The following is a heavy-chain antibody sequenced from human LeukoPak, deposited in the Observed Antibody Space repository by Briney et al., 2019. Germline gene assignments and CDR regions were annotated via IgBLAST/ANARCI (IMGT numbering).Heavy chain of an antibody. D-gene: IGHD3-16*02. J-gene: IGHJ4*02. CDR2: IYHSGST. V-gene: IGHV4-30-2*01. CDR3: ARGNPGNRWDYVWGSYRANYFDY. Sequence: PSETLSLTCTVSGGSISGGGYYWSWIRQHPGKGLEWIGYIYHSGSTYYNPSLKSRVTISVDRSKNQFSLKLSSVTAADTAVYYCARGNPGNRWDYVWGSYRANYFDYWGQGTLVTVSS. CDR1: GGSISGGGYY.